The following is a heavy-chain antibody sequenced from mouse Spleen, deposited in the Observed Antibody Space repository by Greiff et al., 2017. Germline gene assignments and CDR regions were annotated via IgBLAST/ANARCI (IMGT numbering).Heavy chain of an antibody. Sequence: QVQLQQSGPELVKPGASVKISCKASGYAFSSSWMNWVKQRPGKGLEWIGRIYPGDGDTNYNGKFKGKATLTADKSSSTAYMQLKSLTSEDSAVYYCARGPTVVAPYFDYWGQGTTLTVSS. J-gene: IGHJ2*01. V-gene: IGHV1-82*01. CDR2: IYPGDGDT. CDR1: GYAFSSSW. CDR3: ARGPTVVAPYFDY. D-gene: IGHD1-1*01.